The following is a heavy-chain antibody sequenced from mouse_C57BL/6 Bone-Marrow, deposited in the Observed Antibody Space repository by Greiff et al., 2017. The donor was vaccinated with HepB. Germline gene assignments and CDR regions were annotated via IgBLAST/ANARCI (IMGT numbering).Heavy chain of an antibody. CDR2: ISSGSSTI. D-gene: IGHD2-4*01. CDR3: ARLRRAWFAY. CDR1: GFTFSDYG. Sequence: VQLKESGGGLVKPGGSLKLSCAASGFTFSDYGMHWVRQAPEKGLEWVAYISSGSSTIYYADTVKGRFTISRDNAKNTLFLQMTSLRSEDTARYYCARLRRAWFAYWGQGTLVTVSA. J-gene: IGHJ3*01. V-gene: IGHV5-17*01.